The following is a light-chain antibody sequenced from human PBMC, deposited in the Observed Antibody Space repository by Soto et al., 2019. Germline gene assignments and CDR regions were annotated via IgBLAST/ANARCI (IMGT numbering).Light chain of an antibody. CDR1: SSDVAGYNY. J-gene: IGLJ1*01. CDR3: SSFRSSSTPSCV. CDR2: DVT. Sequence: QSVLTQPASVSGSPGQSITISCTGTSSDVAGYNYVSWYQQHPGRAPKLMIYDVTTRPSGVSNRFSGSKSANTASLTISGLQAEDEADYYCSSFRSSSTPSCVFGTGTKLTVL. V-gene: IGLV2-14*03.